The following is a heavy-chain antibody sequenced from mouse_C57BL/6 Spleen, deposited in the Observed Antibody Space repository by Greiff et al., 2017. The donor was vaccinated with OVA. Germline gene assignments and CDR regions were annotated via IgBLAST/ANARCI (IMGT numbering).Heavy chain of an antibody. CDR1: GYTFTDYY. J-gene: IGHJ4*01. Sequence: EVQLQQSGPELVKPGASVKISCKASGYTFTDYYMNWVKQSHGKSLEWIGDINPNNGGTSYNQKFKGKATLTVDKSSSTAYMELRSLTSEDSAVYYCARVDYDYEDYAMDYWGQGTSVTVSS. CDR2: INPNNGGT. CDR3: ARVDYDYEDYAMDY. V-gene: IGHV1-26*01. D-gene: IGHD2-4*01.